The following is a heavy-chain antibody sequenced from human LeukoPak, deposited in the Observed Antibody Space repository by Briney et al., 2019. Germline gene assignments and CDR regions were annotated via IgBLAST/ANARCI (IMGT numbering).Heavy chain of an antibody. CDR1: GFTFSSYW. CDR3: ARDGVDIEADDAFDI. V-gene: IGHV3-7*01. J-gene: IGHJ3*02. CDR2: IKQDGSEK. Sequence: PGGSLRLSCAASGFTFSSYWMSWVRQAPGKGLEWVANIKQDGSEKYYVDSVKGRFTISRDNAKNSLYLQMNSLRAEDTAVYYCARDGVDIEADDAFDIWGQGTMVTVSS. D-gene: IGHD2-15*01.